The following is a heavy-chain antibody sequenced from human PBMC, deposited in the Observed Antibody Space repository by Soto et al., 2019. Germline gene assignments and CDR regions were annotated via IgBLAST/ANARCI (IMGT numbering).Heavy chain of an antibody. Sequence: GESLKISCAASGFTFSSYGMHWVRQAPGKGLEWVAVIAYDGSNKYYADSVKDRFIISRDISKNTLYLQMNSLRAEDTAVYYCARARYDSSGYYFDYWGQGALVTVS. J-gene: IGHJ4*02. CDR2: IAYDGSNK. V-gene: IGHV3-30*03. D-gene: IGHD3-22*01. CDR3: ARARYDSSGYYFDY. CDR1: GFTFSSYG.